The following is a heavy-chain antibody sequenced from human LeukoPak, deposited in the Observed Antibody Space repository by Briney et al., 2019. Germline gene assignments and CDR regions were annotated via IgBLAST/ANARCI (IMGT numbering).Heavy chain of an antibody. CDR1: GYTFSSYA. D-gene: IGHD3-22*01. Sequence: ASVRVSCKASGYTFSSYAISWVRQAPGQGLEWMGWISAYNGNTNYAQKLQGRVTMTTDTSTSTAYMELRSLRSDDTAVYYCARQGYYDTPLGYLDYWGQGTLVTVSS. J-gene: IGHJ4*02. V-gene: IGHV1-18*01. CDR2: ISAYNGNT. CDR3: ARQGYYDTPLGYLDY.